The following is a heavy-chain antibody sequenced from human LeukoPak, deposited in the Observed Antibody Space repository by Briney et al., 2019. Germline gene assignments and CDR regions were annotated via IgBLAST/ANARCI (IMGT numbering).Heavy chain of an antibody. J-gene: IGHJ4*02. CDR3: ARGPMATIQYYFDY. CDR1: GGTFSSYA. Sequence: SVKVSCKASGGTFSSYAISWVRQAPGQGLEWMGRIIPILGIANYAQKFQGRVTITADKFTSTAYMELSSLRSEDTAVYYCARGPMATIQYYFDYWGQGTLVTVSS. V-gene: IGHV1-69*04. D-gene: IGHD5-24*01. CDR2: IIPILGIA.